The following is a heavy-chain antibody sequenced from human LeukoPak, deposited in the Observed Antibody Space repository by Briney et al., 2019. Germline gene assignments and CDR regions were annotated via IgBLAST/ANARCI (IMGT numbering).Heavy chain of an antibody. CDR2: ISYDGSNK. CDR3: AKDLYSSGFDY. D-gene: IGHD6-19*01. J-gene: IGHJ4*02. V-gene: IGHV3-30*18. CDR1: GFTCSSYG. Sequence: PGRSLRLSFAASGFTCSSYGMHWVRQAPGKGLEWVAVISYDGSNKYYADSVKGRFTISRDNSKNTLYLQMNSLRAEDTAVYYCAKDLYSSGFDYWGQGTLVTVSS.